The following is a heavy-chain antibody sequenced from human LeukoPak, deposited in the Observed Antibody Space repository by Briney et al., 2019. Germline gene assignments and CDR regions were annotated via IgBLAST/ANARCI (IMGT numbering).Heavy chain of an antibody. CDR1: GFTFRNYA. CDR2: ITSGGGTT. J-gene: IGHJ4*02. CDR3: ARDPPRAAWVFDY. Sequence: GGSLRLSCAASGFTFRNYAMSWVRQAPGKALEWVSAITSGGGTTYYAGSVKGRFTISRDNSKNTLYLQMNSLRAEDTAVYYCARDPPRAAWVFDYWGQGTLVSVSS. V-gene: IGHV3-23*01. D-gene: IGHD6-25*01.